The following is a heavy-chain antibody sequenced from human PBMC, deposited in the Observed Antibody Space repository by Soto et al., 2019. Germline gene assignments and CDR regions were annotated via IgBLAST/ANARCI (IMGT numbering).Heavy chain of an antibody. D-gene: IGHD3-10*01. CDR3: ARDRRYYGSGSPTYGMDV. CDR1: GFTFSSYS. Sequence: QSGGSLRLSCAASGFTFSSYSMNWVRQAPGKGLEWVSYISSSSSTIYYADSVKGRFTISRDNAKNSLYLQMNSLRDEDTAVYYCARDRRYYGSGSPTYGMDVWGQGTTVTVSS. V-gene: IGHV3-48*02. CDR2: ISSSSSTI. J-gene: IGHJ6*02.